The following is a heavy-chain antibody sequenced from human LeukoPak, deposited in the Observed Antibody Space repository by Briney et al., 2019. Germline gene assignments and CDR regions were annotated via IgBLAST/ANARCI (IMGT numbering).Heavy chain of an antibody. D-gene: IGHD2-15*01. CDR1: GFTFGDYA. CDR2: IRSKAYGGTT. Sequence: GGSLRLSCTASGFTFGDYAMSWFRQAPGKGLEWVGFIRSKAYGGTTEYAASVKGRFTISRDDSKSIAYLQMNSLKTEDTAVYYCTRRYCSGGSCYGVRPFGGQGTLVTVSS. V-gene: IGHV3-49*03. CDR3: TRRYCSGGSCYGVRPF. J-gene: IGHJ4*02.